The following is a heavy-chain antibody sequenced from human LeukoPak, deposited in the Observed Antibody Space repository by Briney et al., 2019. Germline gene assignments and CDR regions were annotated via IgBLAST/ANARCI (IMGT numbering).Heavy chain of an antibody. CDR3: ARDGAGITMVRGLIIQGYYYYYMDV. J-gene: IGHJ6*03. D-gene: IGHD3-10*01. Sequence: ASVKVSCKASGYTFTGYYMHWVRQAPGQGLEWMGWINPNSGGTNYAQKFQGRVTMTRDTSISTAYMELSRLRSDDTAVYYCARDGAGITMVRGLIIQGYYYYYMDVWGKGTTVTVSS. V-gene: IGHV1-2*02. CDR2: INPNSGGT. CDR1: GYTFTGYY.